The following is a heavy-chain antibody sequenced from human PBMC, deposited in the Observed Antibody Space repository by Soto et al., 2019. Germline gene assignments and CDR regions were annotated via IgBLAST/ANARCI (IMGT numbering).Heavy chain of an antibody. V-gene: IGHV4-31*01. CDR3: AGRPEI. CDR2: IYYSGST. CDR1: GGSISSGGYY. Sequence: QVQLQESGPGLVKPSQTLSLTCTVAGGSISSGGYYWSWIRQHPGKGLEWIGYIYYSGSTYYNPSLKDPVNISVDKFKNQFSPEMSSDDSAGTGPYYCAGRPEIWGQGTLVTVSS. J-gene: IGHJ4*01.